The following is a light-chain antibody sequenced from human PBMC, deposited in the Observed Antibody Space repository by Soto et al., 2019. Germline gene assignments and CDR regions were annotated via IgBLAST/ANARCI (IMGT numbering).Light chain of an antibody. CDR1: QSVTRNY. J-gene: IGKJ1*01. CDR2: GAS. Sequence: EMVLTQSPGTLSLSPGERATLSCRASQSVTRNYIAWYQQKPGQAPRLLVYGASTRATGITDRFSGSGSGTDFTLTISRLEPEDFAVYYCQQYGRSPWTFAQGTKVDIK. V-gene: IGKV3-20*01. CDR3: QQYGRSPWT.